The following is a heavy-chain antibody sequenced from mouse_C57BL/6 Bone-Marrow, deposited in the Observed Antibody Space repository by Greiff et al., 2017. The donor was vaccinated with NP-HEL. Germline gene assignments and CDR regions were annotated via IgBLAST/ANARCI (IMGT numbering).Heavy chain of an antibody. CDR3: AREQILRAMDY. V-gene: IGHV3-6*01. CDR1: GYSITSGYY. CDR2: ISYDGSN. Sequence: EVQLQQSGPGLVKPSQSLSLTCSVTGYSITSGYYWNWIRQFPGNKLEWMGYISYDGSNNYIPSLKNRNSITLDTSKNQFFLKMSTMTTEETATYYCAREQILRAMDYWGQGTSVTVSS. J-gene: IGHJ4*01.